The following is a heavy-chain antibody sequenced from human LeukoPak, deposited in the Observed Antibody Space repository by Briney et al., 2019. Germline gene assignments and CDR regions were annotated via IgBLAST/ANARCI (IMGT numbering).Heavy chain of an antibody. Sequence: KSSETLSLTCTVSGGSIYSNSWTWIQQPPGKGLEWIGYIYYSGTTNYNPSLKSRVTMSVDMSKNQFSLKLSSVTAADTAVYYCARRSSSWKNWFDPWGQGTLVTVSS. J-gene: IGHJ5*02. V-gene: IGHV4-59*01. CDR2: IYYSGTT. CDR3: ARRSSSWKNWFDP. CDR1: GGSIYSNS. D-gene: IGHD6-13*01.